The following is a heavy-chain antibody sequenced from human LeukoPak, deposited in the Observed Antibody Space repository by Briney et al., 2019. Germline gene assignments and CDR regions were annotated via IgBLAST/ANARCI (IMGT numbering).Heavy chain of an antibody. V-gene: IGHV1-8*03. J-gene: IGHJ4*02. CDR2: MNPNSGNT. D-gene: IGHD1-1*01. CDR3: ARAVQLERRALGY. Sequence: ASVKVSCKASGYTSTSYDINWVRQATGQGLEWMGWMNPNSGNTGYAQKFQGRVTITRNTSISTAYMELSSLRSEDTAVYYCARAVQLERRALGYWGQGTLVTVSS. CDR1: GYTSTSYD.